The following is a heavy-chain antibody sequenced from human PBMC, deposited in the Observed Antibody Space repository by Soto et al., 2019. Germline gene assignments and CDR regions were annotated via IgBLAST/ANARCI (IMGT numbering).Heavy chain of an antibody. J-gene: IGHJ4*02. CDR1: GCSISSSSSY. CDR3: ARGLIRAIAVTAT. D-gene: IGHD2-15*01. V-gene: IGHV4-39*07. CDR2: IYYSGST. Sequence: PSETLSLTCTVSGCSISSSSSYWGWIRQPPGKGLEWIGYIYYSGSTNYNPSLKSRVTISLDRSKNQFSLKLSSVTAADTAVYYCARGLIRAIAVTATWCKGTPVTVSS.